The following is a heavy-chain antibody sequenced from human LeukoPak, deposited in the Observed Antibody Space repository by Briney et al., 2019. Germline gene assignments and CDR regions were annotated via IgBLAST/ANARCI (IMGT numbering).Heavy chain of an antibody. D-gene: IGHD1-1*01. Sequence: GGSLRLSCAASGFSFSTSWMTWVRQAPGKGLEWVANIRRDGGEIYYMDSVKGRFAISRDNAKNSLYLQMNSLRVEDTAVYYCVRDGDDWNDFDHWGQGTLVTVSS. CDR2: IRRDGGEI. CDR1: GFSFSTSW. J-gene: IGHJ4*02. CDR3: VRDGDDWNDFDH. V-gene: IGHV3-7*01.